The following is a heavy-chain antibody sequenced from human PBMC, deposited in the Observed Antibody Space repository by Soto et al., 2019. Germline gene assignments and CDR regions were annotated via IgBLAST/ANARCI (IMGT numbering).Heavy chain of an antibody. CDR1: GYTFTSYG. CDR2: ISAYNGNT. J-gene: IGHJ5*02. V-gene: IGHV1-18*01. Sequence: GASVKVSCKASGYTFTSYGISWVRQAPGQGLEWMGWISAYNGNTNYAQKLQGRVTMTTDTSTSTAYMELRSLRSDDTAVYYCARDETDIVVAGFDPWGQGTLVTVSS. D-gene: IGHD2-15*01. CDR3: ARDETDIVVAGFDP.